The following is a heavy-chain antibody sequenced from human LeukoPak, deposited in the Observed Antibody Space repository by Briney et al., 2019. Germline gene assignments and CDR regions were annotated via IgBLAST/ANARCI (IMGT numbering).Heavy chain of an antibody. V-gene: IGHV3-23*01. CDR2: ISGSGGST. J-gene: IGHJ4*02. Sequence: GGSLRLSCAASGFTFSSYAMSWVRKAPGKGLEWVSAISGSGGSTYYADSVKGRFTISRDNSKNTLYLQMNSLRAEDTAVYYCATLPHYDILTGYYGDYWGQGTLVTVSS. CDR3: ATLPHYDILTGYYGDY. CDR1: GFTFSSYA. D-gene: IGHD3-9*01.